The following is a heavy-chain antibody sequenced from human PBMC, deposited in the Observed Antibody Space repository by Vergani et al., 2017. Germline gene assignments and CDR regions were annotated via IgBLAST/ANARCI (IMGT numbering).Heavy chain of an antibody. V-gene: IGHV1-69*02. CDR2: IIPILGIA. CDR1: GGTFNSYT. J-gene: IGHJ4*02. Sequence: QVQLVQSGAEVKKPGSSVKVSCKASGGTFNSYTVSWVRQAPGQGLEWMGRIIPILGIANYAQKFQGRVTITADKSTSTAYMELSSLRSEDTAVYYCATNVGGPYGDEDYFDYWGQGTLVTVSS. CDR3: ATNVGGPYGDEDYFDY. D-gene: IGHD4-17*01.